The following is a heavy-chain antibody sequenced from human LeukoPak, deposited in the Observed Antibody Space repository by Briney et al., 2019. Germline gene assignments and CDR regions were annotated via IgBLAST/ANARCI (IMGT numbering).Heavy chain of an antibody. CDR1: GFTFSSYW. D-gene: IGHD3-16*01. CDR2: IKQDESEK. J-gene: IGHJ4*02. CDR3: AKSSTARGGDDH. V-gene: IGHV3-7*01. Sequence: GGSLRLSCAASGFTFSSYWMCWVRQAPGKGLEWVANIKQDESEKYYMDSVKGRFTISRDNAENSLYLQMNSLRAEDTAVYYCAKSSTARGGDDHWGQGTLVTVSS.